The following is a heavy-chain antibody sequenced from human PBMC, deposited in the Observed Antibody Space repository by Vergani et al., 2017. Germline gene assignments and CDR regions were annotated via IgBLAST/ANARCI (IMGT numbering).Heavy chain of an antibody. CDR1: GFTFDSYG. J-gene: IGHJ4*02. D-gene: IGHD5-12*01. Sequence: VESGGGLVKGGGSLRLSCATSGFTFDSYGMSWVRLVPGKGLEWVSSISGRGTYRLYADPVKGRFSISRDYAKKSVFLQMNNVGAEDTAVYYCAGGESGYGRLGLWGQGTQVTVSS. CDR3: AGGESGYGRLGL. V-gene: IGHV3-21*04. CDR2: ISGRGTYR.